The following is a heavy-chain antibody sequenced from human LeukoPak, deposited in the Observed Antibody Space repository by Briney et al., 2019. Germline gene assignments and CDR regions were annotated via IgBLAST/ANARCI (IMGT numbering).Heavy chain of an antibody. V-gene: IGHV4-34*01. D-gene: IGHD6-13*01. Sequence: SETLSLTCAVYGGSFSGYYWSWIRQPPGKGLEWIGEINHSGSTNYNPSLKSRVTISVDTSKNQFSLKLSSVTAADTAVYYCARGNGIAAAGADYYFDYWGQGTLVTVSS. J-gene: IGHJ4*02. CDR3: ARGNGIAAAGADYYFDY. CDR2: INHSGST. CDR1: GGSFSGYY.